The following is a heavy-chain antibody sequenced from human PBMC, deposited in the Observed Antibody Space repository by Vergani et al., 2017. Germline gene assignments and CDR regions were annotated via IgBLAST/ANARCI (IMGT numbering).Heavy chain of an antibody. V-gene: IGHV1-18*01. CDR3: ARENYDYVWGNRLYYFDY. CDR2: ISAYNGNT. Sequence: QVQLVQSGAEVKKPGASVKVSCKASGYTFTSYGISWVRQAPGQGLEWMGWISAYNGNTNYAQKFQGWVNMTRDTSISTAYMELSRLRSDDTAVYYCARENYDYVWGNRLYYFDYWGQGTLVTVSS. D-gene: IGHD3-16*01. J-gene: IGHJ4*02. CDR1: GYTFTSYG.